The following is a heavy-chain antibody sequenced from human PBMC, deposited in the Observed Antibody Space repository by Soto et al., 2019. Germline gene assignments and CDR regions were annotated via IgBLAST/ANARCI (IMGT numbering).Heavy chain of an antibody. V-gene: IGHV4-38-2*01. Sequence: LETLSVTRRVSNYSITSGYYFGWIRHPPWKGLYWLGSIFHSVTTYDNPSLKSRVTISVDMSKNQFSLRLSSVTAADTAVYYCARLLDDSRGYYYFDYWGQGTLVTVSS. CDR1: NYSITSGYY. CDR2: IFHSVTT. D-gene: IGHD3-22*01. J-gene: IGHJ4*02. CDR3: ARLLDDSRGYYYFDY.